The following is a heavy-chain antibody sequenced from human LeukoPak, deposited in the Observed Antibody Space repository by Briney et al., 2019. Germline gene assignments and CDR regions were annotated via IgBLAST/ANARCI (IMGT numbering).Heavy chain of an antibody. CDR1: GYTFTSYG. CDR2: ISAYNGNT. Sequence: GASVKVSCKASGYTFTSYGISWVRQAPGQGLEWMGWISAYNGNTNYAQKLQGRVTMTTDTSTSTAYMELRSLRSDDTAVYYCARVFSAAGTSYYYYMDVWGKGTTVTVSS. D-gene: IGHD6-13*01. J-gene: IGHJ6*03. CDR3: ARVFSAAGTSYYYYMDV. V-gene: IGHV1-18*01.